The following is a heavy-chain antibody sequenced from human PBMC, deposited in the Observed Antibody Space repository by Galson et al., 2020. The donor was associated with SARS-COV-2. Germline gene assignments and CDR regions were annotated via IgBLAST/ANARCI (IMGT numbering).Heavy chain of an antibody. CDR3: ARGRLVVVPAPILGVGPPYLYYTLDV. CDR1: VGSFSGFS. V-gene: IGHV4-34*01. D-gene: IGHD2-2*02. J-gene: IGHJ6*02. CDR2: INHSGSA. Sequence: ETSETLSLTCAVYVGSFSGFSWIWVRQSPGKGLEWIGEINHSGSANYNPSLKSRVTISVDTSKNQFSLRLKSVTAADTGVYYCARGRLVVVPAPILGVGPPYLYYTLDVWGQGTTVTVSS.